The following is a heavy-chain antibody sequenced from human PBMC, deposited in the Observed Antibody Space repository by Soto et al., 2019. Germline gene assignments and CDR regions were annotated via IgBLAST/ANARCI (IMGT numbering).Heavy chain of an antibody. CDR1: GYTFTIYG. Sequence: ASVKVSCTASGYTFTIYGISWVRQAPGQGLEWMGWISTNNGNTKYAQILQGRVSMTTDTSTKTAYMEVRSLRSDDTAVYYCARGGYYDSSGSRNYHYYGMNVWGQGTTVTVSS. V-gene: IGHV1-18*01. CDR2: ISTNNGNT. J-gene: IGHJ6*02. D-gene: IGHD3-22*01. CDR3: ARGGYYDSSGSRNYHYYGMNV.